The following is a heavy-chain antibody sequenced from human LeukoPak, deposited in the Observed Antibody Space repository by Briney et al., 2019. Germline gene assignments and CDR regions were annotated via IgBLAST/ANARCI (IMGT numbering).Heavy chain of an antibody. J-gene: IGHJ5*02. V-gene: IGHV4-4*07. D-gene: IGHD2-2*01. CDR3: ARDSSSSWFYT. CDR2: IYTSGST. Sequence: SETLSLTCTVSGGSISSYYWSWIRQPAGKGLEWIGRIYTSGSTNYNPSLKSRVTMSVDTSKNQFSLDLTSVTAADTAVYYCARDSSSSWFYTWGQGALVTVSS. CDR1: GGSISSYY.